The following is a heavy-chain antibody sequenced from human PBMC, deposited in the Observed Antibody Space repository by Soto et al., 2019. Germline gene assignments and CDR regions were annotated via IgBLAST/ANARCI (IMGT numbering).Heavy chain of an antibody. V-gene: IGHV4-61*01. CDR3: ARAGHSSGWYMDWFDP. Sequence: SETLSLTCSVSGGSISSGYYYWSWIRQPPGKGLEWIGYIYYSGSTNYNPSLKSRVTISVDTSKNQFSLKLSSVTAADTAVYYCARAGHSSGWYMDWFDPWGQGTLVTVSS. D-gene: IGHD6-19*01. J-gene: IGHJ5*02. CDR1: GGSISSGYYY. CDR2: IYYSGST.